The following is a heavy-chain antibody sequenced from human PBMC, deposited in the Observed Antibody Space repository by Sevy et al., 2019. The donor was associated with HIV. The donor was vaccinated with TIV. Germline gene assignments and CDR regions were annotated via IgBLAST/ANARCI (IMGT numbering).Heavy chain of an antibody. CDR1: GGSITSLY. CDR2: IYYNGHI. CDR3: AGENAWGRGYS. J-gene: IGHJ4*02. Sequence: SETLSLTSTVSGGSITSLYWNWIRQPPGKGLEWIANIYYNGHINYKPSLKSRVTLSLDTFKNQFFLRLSSVTAADTAMYYCAGENAWGRGYSWGQGTLVTVSS. V-gene: IGHV4-59*08. D-gene: IGHD1-26*01.